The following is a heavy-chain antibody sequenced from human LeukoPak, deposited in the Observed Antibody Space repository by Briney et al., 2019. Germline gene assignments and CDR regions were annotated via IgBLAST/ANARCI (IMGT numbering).Heavy chain of an antibody. V-gene: IGHV1-18*01. D-gene: IGHD5-18*01. CDR2: ISVYSGNT. J-gene: IGHJ4*02. Sequence: GASVKVSCTASGYTFTSYDINWVRQAPGQGLEWMGWISVYSGNTNYAQNFQGRVTITTDTSTSTAYMELRSLRSDDTAVYYCAREKPVDTAMVLDFWGQGTLVTVSS. CDR3: AREKPVDTAMVLDF. CDR1: GYTFTSYD.